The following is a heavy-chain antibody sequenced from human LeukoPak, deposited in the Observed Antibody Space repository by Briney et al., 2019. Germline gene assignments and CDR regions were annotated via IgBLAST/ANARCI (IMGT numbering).Heavy chain of an antibody. Sequence: ASVKVSCKASGYTFTSYGISWVRQAPGQGLEWMGWISAYNGNTNYAQKFQGRVTITRNTSISTAYMELSSLRSEDTAVYYCARGVARKRGAFDIWGQGTMVTVSS. V-gene: IGHV1-18*01. CDR1: GYTFTSYG. J-gene: IGHJ3*02. D-gene: IGHD3-3*01. CDR2: ISAYNGNT. CDR3: ARGVARKRGAFDI.